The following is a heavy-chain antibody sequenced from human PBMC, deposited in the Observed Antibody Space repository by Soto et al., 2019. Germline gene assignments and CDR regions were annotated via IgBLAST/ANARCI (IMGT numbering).Heavy chain of an antibody. CDR3: AKEWAYYDSSGYYSLFDY. V-gene: IGHV3-23*01. Sequence: GGSLRLSCAASGFTFSSYAMSWVRQAPGKGLEWVSAISGSGGSTYYADSVKGRFTISRDNSKNTLYLQMNSLRAEDTAVYYCAKEWAYYDSSGYYSLFDYWGQGTLVTVSS. J-gene: IGHJ4*02. D-gene: IGHD3-22*01. CDR1: GFTFSSYA. CDR2: ISGSGGST.